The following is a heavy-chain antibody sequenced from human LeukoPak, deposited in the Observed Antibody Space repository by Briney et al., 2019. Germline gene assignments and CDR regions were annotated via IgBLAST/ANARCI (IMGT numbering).Heavy chain of an antibody. D-gene: IGHD7-27*01. Sequence: GGSLRLSCVGSGFTFSRYGMAWVRQAPGKGLEWVSSLPGSGSPTYYTDPVKGRFTISRDNSKNTLYLQMNSLRVEDTATYYCAREDPGATYDYWGQGTLVIASS. CDR3: AREDPGATYDY. CDR2: LPGSGSPT. J-gene: IGHJ4*02. CDR1: GFTFSRYG. V-gene: IGHV3-23*01.